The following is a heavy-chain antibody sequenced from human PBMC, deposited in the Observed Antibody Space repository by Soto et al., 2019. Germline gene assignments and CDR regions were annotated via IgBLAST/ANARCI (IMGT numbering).Heavy chain of an antibody. V-gene: IGHV4-59*01. CDR2: IYYSGST. Sequence: PSETLSLTCTVSGGSISSYYWSWIRQPPGKGLEWIGYIYYSGSTNYNPSLKSRVTISVDTSKNQFSLKLSSVTAADTAVYYCAGGFNYGDYDYWGQGTLVTVSS. CDR1: GGSISSYY. CDR3: AGGFNYGDYDY. J-gene: IGHJ4*02. D-gene: IGHD4-17*01.